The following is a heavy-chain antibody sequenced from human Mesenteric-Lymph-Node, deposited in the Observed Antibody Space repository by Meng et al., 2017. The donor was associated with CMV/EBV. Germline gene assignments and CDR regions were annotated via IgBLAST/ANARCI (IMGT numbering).Heavy chain of an antibody. Sequence: GGSLRLSCAASGFTVSSNHMSWVRQAPGKGLEWVSAISGSGGSTYYADSVKGRFTISRDNSKNTLYLQMNSLRAEDTAVYYCAKDDDFWSGYSYFDYWGQGTLVTVSS. CDR3: AKDDDFWSGYSYFDY. J-gene: IGHJ4*02. V-gene: IGHV3-23*01. CDR1: GFTVSSNH. CDR2: ISGSGGST. D-gene: IGHD3-3*01.